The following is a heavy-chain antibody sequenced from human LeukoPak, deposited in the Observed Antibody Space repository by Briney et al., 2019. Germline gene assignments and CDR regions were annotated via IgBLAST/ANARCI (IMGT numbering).Heavy chain of an antibody. CDR2: IYYSGST. CDR3: AAKDWLLLY. J-gene: IGHJ4*02. V-gene: IGHV4-59*08. D-gene: IGHD3/OR15-3a*01. CDR1: GGSITSYY. Sequence: SETLSLTCSVSGGSITSYYWSWIRQPPGKGLEWIGYIYYSGSTKYNPSLKSRVTISVDTSKNQFSLKLSSVTAADTAVYYCAAKDWLLLYWGQGTLVTVSS.